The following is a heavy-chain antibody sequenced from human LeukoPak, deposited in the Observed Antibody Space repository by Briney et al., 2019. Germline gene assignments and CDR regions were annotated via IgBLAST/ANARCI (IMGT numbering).Heavy chain of an antibody. J-gene: IGHJ3*02. V-gene: IGHV3-23*01. Sequence: GGSLRLSCAASGFTFPAYAMTWVRQAPGKGLEWVSGISHSGGSSYYADSVKGRFNISRDNSRNTLYLQMNSLRAEDSAVYYCARGPYCGGGTCYTSGAFDIWGQGTVASVSS. CDR2: ISHSGGSS. CDR1: GFTFPAYA. CDR3: ARGPYCGGGTCYTSGAFDI. D-gene: IGHD2-15*01.